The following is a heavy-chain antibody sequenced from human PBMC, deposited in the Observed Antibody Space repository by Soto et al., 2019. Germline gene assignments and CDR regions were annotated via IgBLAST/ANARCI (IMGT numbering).Heavy chain of an antibody. D-gene: IGHD2-21*02. V-gene: IGHV4-39*07. Sequence: PSETLSLTCSVSGGSISSSNYYWAWIRQPPGKGLEWIGCMYHTGSTVYNPSLTRRVTISVDTSKNQFSLKLNSVTAADTAVYYCARDLWGYCGTDCYPLDVWGQGTTVTV. CDR2: MYHTGST. CDR3: ARDLWGYCGTDCYPLDV. CDR1: GGSISSSNYY. J-gene: IGHJ6*02.